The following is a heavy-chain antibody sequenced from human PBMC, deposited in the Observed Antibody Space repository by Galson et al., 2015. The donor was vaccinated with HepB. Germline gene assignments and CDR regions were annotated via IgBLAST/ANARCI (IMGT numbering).Heavy chain of an antibody. CDR1: GFSLSTPW. CDR2: INFDGSDT. V-gene: IGHV3-74*01. J-gene: IGHJ4*02. Sequence: SLRLSCAAFGFSLSTPWMHWVRQAPGKGLVWVSRINFDGSDTSYADSVKGRFTISKDNAKNTLFLQMNSLRAEDTAVYFCARGTYYFDSSSWGQGTLVTVSS. CDR3: ARGTYYFDSSS. D-gene: IGHD3-22*01.